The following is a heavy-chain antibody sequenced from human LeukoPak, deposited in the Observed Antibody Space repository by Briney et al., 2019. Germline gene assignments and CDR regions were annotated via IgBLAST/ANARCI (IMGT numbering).Heavy chain of an antibody. CDR3: AREYYYDSSGYYLYYYYYMDV. D-gene: IGHD3-22*01. CDR2: INHSGST. J-gene: IGHJ6*03. V-gene: IGHV4-34*01. CDR1: GGSFSGYY. Sequence: PSETLSLTCAVYGGSFSGYYWSWIRQPPGKGLEWIGEINHSGSTNYNPSLKSPLTISVDTSNNQFSLKLSSVTAADTAVYYCAREYYYDSSGYYLYYYYYMDVWGKGTTVTVSS.